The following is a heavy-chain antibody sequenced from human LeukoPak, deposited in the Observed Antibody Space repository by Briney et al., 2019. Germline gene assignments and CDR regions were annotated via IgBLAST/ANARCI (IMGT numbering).Heavy chain of an antibody. CDR3: ARAGSYGDYIHFDY. Sequence: VASVKVSCKASGYTFTGYYMHWVRQAPGQGLEWMGWINPNSGGTNYAQKFQGRVTMTRDTSISTAYMELSRLRSDDTAVYYCARAGSYGDYIHFDYWGQGTLVTVSS. V-gene: IGHV1-2*02. CDR2: INPNSGGT. D-gene: IGHD4-17*01. J-gene: IGHJ4*02. CDR1: GYTFTGYY.